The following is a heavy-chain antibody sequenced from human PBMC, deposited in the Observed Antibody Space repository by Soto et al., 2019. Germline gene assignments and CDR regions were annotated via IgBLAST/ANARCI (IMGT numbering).Heavy chain of an antibody. Sequence: PGGSLRLSCAASGFTFSSYGMHWVRQAPGKGLEWVAVISYDGSNKYYADSVKGRFTISRDNSKNTLYLQMNSLRAEDTAVYYCARDKAHCSGGSCYSGGGLYGMDVWGQGTTVTVSS. J-gene: IGHJ6*02. V-gene: IGHV3-30*03. D-gene: IGHD2-15*01. CDR2: ISYDGSNK. CDR3: ARDKAHCSGGSCYSGGGLYGMDV. CDR1: GFTFSSYG.